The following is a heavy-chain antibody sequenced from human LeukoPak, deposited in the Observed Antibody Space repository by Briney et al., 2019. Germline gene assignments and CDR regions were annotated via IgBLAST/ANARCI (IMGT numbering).Heavy chain of an antibody. CDR2: IIPILGIA. CDR3: ARDAGGGDFSSWFDP. Sequence: GASVKVSCKASGGTFSSYAISWVRQATGQGLEWMGRIIPILGIANYAQKFQGRVTITANKSKSTAYMELSSLRSEDTAGYYCARDAGGGDFSSWFDPWGQGTLVTVSS. D-gene: IGHD3-10*01. J-gene: IGHJ5*02. V-gene: IGHV1-69*04. CDR1: GGTFSSYA.